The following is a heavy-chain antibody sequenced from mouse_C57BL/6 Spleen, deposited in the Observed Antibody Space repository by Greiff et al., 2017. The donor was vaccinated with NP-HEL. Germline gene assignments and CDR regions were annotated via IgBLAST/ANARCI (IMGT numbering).Heavy chain of an antibody. V-gene: IGHV1-59*01. D-gene: IGHD1-1*01. Sequence: VQLQQPGAELVRPGTSVKLSCKASGYTFTSYWMHWVKQRPGQGLEWIGVIDPSDSYTNYNQKFKGKATLTVDTSSSTAYMQLSSLTSEDSAVYYCARRITTVVATNAMDYWGQGTSGTVSS. CDR1: GYTFTSYW. CDR2: IDPSDSYT. CDR3: ARRITTVVATNAMDY. J-gene: IGHJ4*01.